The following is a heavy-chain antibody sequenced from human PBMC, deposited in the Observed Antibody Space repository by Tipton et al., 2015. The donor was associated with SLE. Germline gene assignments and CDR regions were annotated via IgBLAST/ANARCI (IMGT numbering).Heavy chain of an antibody. D-gene: IGHD3-22*01. V-gene: IGHV4-31*02. CDR2: VFSSGTT. J-gene: IGHJ4*02. CDR3: ARYFYDSSGVCLFDL. Sequence: LRLSCIVSSGSVSSGAYYWSWIRQHPGKGLEWIGYVFSSGTTYYNPSLQGRLSMSLDTSKNQLSLQLSSVTSADTAVYYCARYFYDSSGVCLFDLWGQGTLVTVSS. CDR1: SGSVSSGAYY.